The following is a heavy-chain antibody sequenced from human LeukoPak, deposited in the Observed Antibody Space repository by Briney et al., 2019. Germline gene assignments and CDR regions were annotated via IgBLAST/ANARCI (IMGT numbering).Heavy chain of an antibody. CDR2: ISGDGGST. Sequence: GGSLRLSCAASGFTFDDYAMHWVRQAPGKCLEWVSLISGDGGSTYYADSVKGRFTISRDNSKNSLYLQMNSLRTEDTALYYCAKDNGYYDFWSGYLGDYWGQGTLVTVSS. J-gene: IGHJ4*02. D-gene: IGHD3-3*01. CDR3: AKDNGYYDFWSGYLGDY. V-gene: IGHV3-43*02. CDR1: GFTFDDYA.